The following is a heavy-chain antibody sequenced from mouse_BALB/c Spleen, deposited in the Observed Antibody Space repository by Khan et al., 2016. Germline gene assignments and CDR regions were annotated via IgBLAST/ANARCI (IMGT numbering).Heavy chain of an antibody. CDR2: INPDSSTI. V-gene: IGHV4-1*02. D-gene: IGHD2-12*01. J-gene: IGHJ4*01. CDR1: GFDFSRYW. CDR3: TRLCYYHTLDY. Sequence: EVQLQESGGGLVQPGGSLKLSCAVSGFDFSRYWMSWVRQAPGKGLEWIGEINPDSSTINYTPSIKEKFIIYRDNAKNKLYLQMRKVRSEDTAHYYCTRLCYYHTLDYWGQGTSVTVSS.